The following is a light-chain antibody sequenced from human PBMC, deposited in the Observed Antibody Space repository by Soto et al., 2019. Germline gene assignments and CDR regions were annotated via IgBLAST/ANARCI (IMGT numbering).Light chain of an antibody. CDR3: QKYTRPPFT. J-gene: IGKJ3*01. CDR2: AAS. V-gene: IGKV1-27*01. CDR1: QGIDTY. Sequence: DIQMTQSPSSLSAAVGDRVTITCRASQGIDTYLAWYQQKPGKVPKLLIYAASTLQSGVPSRFSGSESGTDVTLAISGQQPEDVATYYCQKYTRPPFTFGPGTKVDIK.